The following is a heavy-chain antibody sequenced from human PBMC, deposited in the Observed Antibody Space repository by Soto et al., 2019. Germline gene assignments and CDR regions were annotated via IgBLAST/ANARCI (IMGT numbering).Heavy chain of an antibody. V-gene: IGHV3-15*01. CDR1: GFTFSNAW. CDR3: TTAGGYSGYDLDY. D-gene: IGHD5-12*01. J-gene: IGHJ4*02. CDR2: IKSKTDGGTT. Sequence: GGSLRLSCAASGFTFSNAWMSWVRQAPGKGLEWVGRIKSKTDGGTTDYAAPVKGRFTISRDDSKNTLYLQMNSLKTEDTAVYYCTTAGGYSGYDLDYWGQGTLVTVSS.